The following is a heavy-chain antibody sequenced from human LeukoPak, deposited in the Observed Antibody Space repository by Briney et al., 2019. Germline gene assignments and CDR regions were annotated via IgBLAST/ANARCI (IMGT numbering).Heavy chain of an antibody. Sequence: ASVKVSCKASGGTFSSYAISWVRQAPGQGLEWMGGINPNSGGTNYAQKFQGRVTMTRDTSISTAYMELSRLRSDDTAVYYCASLRDMDVWGKGTTVTVSS. J-gene: IGHJ6*03. V-gene: IGHV1-2*02. CDR2: INPNSGGT. CDR1: GGTFSSYA. CDR3: ASLRDMDV.